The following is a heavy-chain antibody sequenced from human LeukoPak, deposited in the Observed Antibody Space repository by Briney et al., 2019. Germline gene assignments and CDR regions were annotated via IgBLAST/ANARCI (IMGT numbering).Heavy chain of an antibody. J-gene: IGHJ6*03. D-gene: IGHD3-10*01. CDR3: AKGGAVSSKSITMVRGTRRYYYYMDV. CDR1: GFTFSTYG. CDR2: MSDSGTNT. V-gene: IGHV3-23*01. Sequence: GGSLRLSCAASGFTFSTYGMTWVRQAPGKGLEWASGMSDSGTNTYYADSVKGRFTISRDNSKNTLYLQMNSLRAEDTAVYYCAKGGAVSSKSITMVRGTRRYYYYMDVWGKGTTVTISS.